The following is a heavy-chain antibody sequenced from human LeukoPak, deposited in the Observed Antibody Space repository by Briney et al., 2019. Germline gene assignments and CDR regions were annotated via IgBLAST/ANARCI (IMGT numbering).Heavy chain of an antibody. CDR2: IYHSGRT. Sequence: SVTQSLTCTVSGYSISRGYYWGWIRQPPGTGLEWIGSIYHSGRTFYNPSLKSRVTISVDTSKNQFSLKLSSVTAADTAVDYCAKDEYSSSWYYFDYWGQGALVTVSS. CDR3: AKDEYSSSWYYFDY. J-gene: IGHJ4*02. D-gene: IGHD6-13*01. V-gene: IGHV4-38-2*02. CDR1: GYSISRGYY.